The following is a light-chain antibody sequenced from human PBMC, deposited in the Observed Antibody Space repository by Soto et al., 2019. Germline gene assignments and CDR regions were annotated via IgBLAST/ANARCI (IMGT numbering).Light chain of an antibody. CDR3: QSYDSTLSARYV. CDR2: GNI. CDR1: SSNIGAGHD. J-gene: IGLJ1*01. V-gene: IGLV1-40*01. Sequence: QAVLTQPPSVSGAPGQSVTISCTGSSSNIGAGHDVHWYQQFPGTAPKVLIYGNINRPSGVPDRFSGSKSGTSASLAITGLQAEDEGDYYCQSYDSTLSARYVFGTGTKLTVL.